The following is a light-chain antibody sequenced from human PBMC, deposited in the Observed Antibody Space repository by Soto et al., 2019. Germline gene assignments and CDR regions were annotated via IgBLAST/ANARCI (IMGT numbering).Light chain of an antibody. Sequence: QSALTQPTSASGSPGQSVTISCTGTRNDIGAYEFVSWYQHHPGKAPTLIIYEVVQRPSGVPDRFSGSKSGNTASLNVSGLQAADEADYYCKSYAGSNTDVLGTGT. J-gene: IGLJ1*01. CDR2: EVV. CDR3: KSYAGSNTDV. CDR1: RNDIGAYEF. V-gene: IGLV2-8*01.